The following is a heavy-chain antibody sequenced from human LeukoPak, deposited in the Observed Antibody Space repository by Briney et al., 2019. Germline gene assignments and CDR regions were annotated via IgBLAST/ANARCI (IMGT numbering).Heavy chain of an antibody. V-gene: IGHV3-30*02. Sequence: PGGSLRLSCAASGFTFTNYGMHWVRQAPGKELEWVAFIRRDGRDEDNAASVKGRFTVSRDNSRNTLYLQMNSLRAEDTAVYYCAREGVGATLKDVYYFDYWGQGTLVTVSS. J-gene: IGHJ4*02. D-gene: IGHD1-26*01. CDR3: AREGVGATLKDVYYFDY. CDR2: IRRDGRDE. CDR1: GFTFTNYG.